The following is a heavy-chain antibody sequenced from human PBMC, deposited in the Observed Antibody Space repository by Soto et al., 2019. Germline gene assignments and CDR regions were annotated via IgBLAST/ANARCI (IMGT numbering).Heavy chain of an antibody. J-gene: IGHJ6*02. V-gene: IGHV4-34*01. Sequence: QVQLQQWGAGLLKPSETLSLTCAVNGGSGGSFSGYYWSWIRQPPGKGLEWIGEINHSGSTNYNPTRNSRVTLSVDTPKSQFSLTLSSVTAADTALYYCARHHYDSSGYYHYYYGMDVWGQGTTVTVSS. CDR1: GGSGGSFSGYY. CDR3: ARHHYDSSGYYHYYYGMDV. D-gene: IGHD3-22*01. CDR2: INHSGST.